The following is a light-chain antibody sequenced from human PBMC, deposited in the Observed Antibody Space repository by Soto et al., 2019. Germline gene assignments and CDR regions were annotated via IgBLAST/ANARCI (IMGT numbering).Light chain of an antibody. J-gene: IGLJ1*01. CDR2: DVS. CDR1: SSDVGGYNY. CDR3: CYYAGSYAYV. Sequence: QSAPTQPRSVSGSPGQSFTIACTGTSSDVGGYNYVSWYQQHPGKAPKLMIYDVSKRPSGVPDRFSGSKSGNTASLTISGLQAEDEADYYCCYYAGSYAYVYGNGTKLTVL. V-gene: IGLV2-11*01.